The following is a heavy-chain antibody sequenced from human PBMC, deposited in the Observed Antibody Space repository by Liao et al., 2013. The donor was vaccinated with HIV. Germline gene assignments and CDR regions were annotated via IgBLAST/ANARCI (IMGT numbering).Heavy chain of an antibody. CDR3: ARERHYYESGIDYAGRVYIDN. CDR1: GGSIRGGSYY. Sequence: QVQLQESGPGLVKPSQTLSLTCSVSGGSIRGGSYYWGWIRQPAGKGLEWVGHIYSSGSSNYNPALKSRVAISADTSKNQVSLRVDSVTAADTAMYYCARERHYYESGIDYAGRVYIDNWGQGTLVTVSS. J-gene: IGHJ4*02. D-gene: IGHD3-22*01. V-gene: IGHV4-61*02. CDR2: IYSSGSS.